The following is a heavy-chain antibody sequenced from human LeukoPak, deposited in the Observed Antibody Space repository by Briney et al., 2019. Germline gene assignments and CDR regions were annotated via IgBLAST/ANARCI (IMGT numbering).Heavy chain of an antibody. D-gene: IGHD5-12*01. CDR3: ARRGYYSGYDSGNWFDP. CDR2: IYYSGST. J-gene: IGHJ5*02. CDR1: GGSISSGGYY. V-gene: IGHV4-31*03. Sequence: PSQTLSLTCTVSGGSISSGGYYWSWIRQHPGKGLEWIGYIYYSGSTYYNPSLKSRVTISVDTSKNQFSLKLSSVTAADAAVYYCARRGYYSGYDSGNWFDPWGQGTLVTVSS.